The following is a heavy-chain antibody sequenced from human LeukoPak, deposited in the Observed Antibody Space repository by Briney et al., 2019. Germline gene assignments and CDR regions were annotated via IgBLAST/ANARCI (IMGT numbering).Heavy chain of an antibody. J-gene: IGHJ4*02. CDR1: GFTFRTYS. CDR2: ISTGSTHI. V-gene: IGHV3-21*01. D-gene: IGHD6-19*01. CDR3: ARTRDSSGCFDF. Sequence: GGSLRLSCSASGFTFRTYSMNWVRQAPGKGLEWVSSISTGSTHIFYGDSVRGRFTIPRDDADNSLYLQMNSLGAEDTAVYYCARTRDSSGCFDFWGQGTLVTVSS.